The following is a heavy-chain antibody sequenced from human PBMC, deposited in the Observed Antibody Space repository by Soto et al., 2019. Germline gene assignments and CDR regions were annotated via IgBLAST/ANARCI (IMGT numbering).Heavy chain of an antibody. V-gene: IGHV3-30-3*01. Sequence: GGSLRLSCAASGFTFSSYAMHWVRQAPGKGLEWVAVISYDGSNKYYADSVKGRFTISRDNSKNTLYLQMNSLRAGDTAVYYCARDGMVRGVIIQNLHYWGQGTMVTVSS. CDR3: ARDGMVRGVIIQNLHY. CDR2: ISYDGSNK. D-gene: IGHD3-10*01. J-gene: IGHJ4*02. CDR1: GFTFSSYA.